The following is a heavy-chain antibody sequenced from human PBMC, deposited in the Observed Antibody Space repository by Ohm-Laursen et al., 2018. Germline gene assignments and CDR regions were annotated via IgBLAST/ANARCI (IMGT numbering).Heavy chain of an antibody. CDR2: IYSSGST. CDR1: GGSVSSGSYY. V-gene: IGHV4-61*01. Sequence: GTLSLTCTVSGGSVSSGSYYWSWIRQPPGKGLEWIGCIYSSGSTNYNPSLKSRVTISVDTSKNQFSLKLSSVTAADTAVYYCARASKDDDILTGYPYYYYGMDVWGQGTTVTVSS. J-gene: IGHJ6*02. CDR3: ARASKDDDILTGYPYYYYGMDV. D-gene: IGHD3-9*01.